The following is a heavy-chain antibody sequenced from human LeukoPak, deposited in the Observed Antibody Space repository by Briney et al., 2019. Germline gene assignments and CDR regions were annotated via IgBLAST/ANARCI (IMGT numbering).Heavy chain of an antibody. Sequence: SGGSLRLSCAASGFSLSSYWMSWVRQAPGKGREWVANIKPDGSEENYVDSVKGRFTVSRDNAKNSLYLQMNSLRVEDAAVYYCAREVVAALDPWGQGILVTVSS. D-gene: IGHD3-22*01. CDR3: AREVVAALDP. CDR2: IKPDGSEE. J-gene: IGHJ5*02. CDR1: GFSLSSYW. V-gene: IGHV3-7*01.